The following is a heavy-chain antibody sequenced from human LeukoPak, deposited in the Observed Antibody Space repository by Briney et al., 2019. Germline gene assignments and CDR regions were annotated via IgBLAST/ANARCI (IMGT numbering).Heavy chain of an antibody. D-gene: IGHD2-2*01. CDR2: ISAYNGNT. V-gene: IGHV1-18*01. CDR1: GYTFTSYG. Sequence: ASVKVSCKASGYTFTSYGISWVRQAPGQGLEWMGWISAYNGNTNYAQKLQGRVTMTTDTSTSTAYMELRSLRSDDTAVYYCASSDCSSTSCPYYKDYYYYYGMDVWGQGTTVTVSS. CDR3: ASSDCSSTSCPYYKDYYYYYGMDV. J-gene: IGHJ6*02.